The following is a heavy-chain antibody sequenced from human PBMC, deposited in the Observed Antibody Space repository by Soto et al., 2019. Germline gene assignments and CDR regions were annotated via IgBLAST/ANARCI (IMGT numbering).Heavy chain of an antibody. D-gene: IGHD3-10*01. V-gene: IGHV2-5*02. CDR3: AHRYGSGTYYYYGMDV. J-gene: IGHJ6*02. CDR1: GFSLSTSGVA. CDR2: IYWDDDK. Sequence: QITLKESGPTLVKPTQTLTLTCTFSGFSLSTSGVAVGWIRQPPGKALEWLALIYWDDDKRYNPSLKSRLTITKDTSRDQVVLTMTNMHPADTATYDCAHRYGSGTYYYYGMDVWGQGTTVTVSS.